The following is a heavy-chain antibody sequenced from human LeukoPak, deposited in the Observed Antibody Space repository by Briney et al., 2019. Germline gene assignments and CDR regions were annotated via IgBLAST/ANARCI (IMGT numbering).Heavy chain of an antibody. CDR2: IYSGGST. D-gene: IGHD3-22*01. Sequence: GGSLRLSCAASGFTVSSKYMTWVRQAPGKGLEWVSVIYSGGSTFYADSVRGRFTISRDSSKNTVYLQMSSLRTEDTAVYYCARGRGSYYDTTGGLDYWGQGTLVTVSS. J-gene: IGHJ4*02. CDR1: GFTVSSKY. CDR3: ARGRGSYYDTTGGLDY. V-gene: IGHV3-53*01.